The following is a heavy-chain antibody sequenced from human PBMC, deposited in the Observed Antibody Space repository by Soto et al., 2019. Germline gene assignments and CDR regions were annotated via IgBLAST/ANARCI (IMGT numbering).Heavy chain of an antibody. D-gene: IGHD2-15*01. J-gene: IGHJ6*02. CDR3: AKDRSNYCSGGSCYLELWPAYYYGMDV. CDR1: GFTFSSYA. V-gene: IGHV3-23*01. CDR2: ISGSGGST. Sequence: EVQLLESGGGLVQPGGSLRLSCAASGFTFSSYAMSWVRQAPGKGLEWVSAISGSGGSTYYADSVKGRFTISRDNSKNTLYLQMNSLRAEDTAVYYCAKDRSNYCSGGSCYLELWPAYYYGMDVWGQGTTVTVSS.